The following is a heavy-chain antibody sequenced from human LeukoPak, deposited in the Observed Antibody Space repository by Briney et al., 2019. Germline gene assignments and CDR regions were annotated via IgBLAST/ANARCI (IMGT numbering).Heavy chain of an antibody. V-gene: IGHV3-13*04. D-gene: IGHD3-10*01. CDR1: GLTLSSCD. Sequence: PGGSLRLSCAASGLTLSSCDMHWVRHATGKGLEWVSGIGTTGDTYYPDSVKGRFTISRENAKSSLYLQMNSLRAGDTAVYYCVRESAHYGRRYFDLWGRGTLVTVSS. CDR2: IGTTGDT. CDR3: VRESAHYGRRYFDL. J-gene: IGHJ2*01.